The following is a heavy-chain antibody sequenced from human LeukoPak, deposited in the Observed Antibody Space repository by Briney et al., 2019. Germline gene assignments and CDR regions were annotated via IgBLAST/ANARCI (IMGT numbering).Heavy chain of an antibody. CDR1: RFTLSTYW. J-gene: IGHJ4*02. Sequence: GGPLRLSCEASRFTLSTYWMSWVRQAPGKGLEWVANINQDGSQKYCVDSVKGRFTISRDNARNSLFLQMNSLRAEDSAVYYCATDLYYWGQGTLVTVSS. V-gene: IGHV3-7*04. CDR2: INQDGSQK. CDR3: ATDLYY.